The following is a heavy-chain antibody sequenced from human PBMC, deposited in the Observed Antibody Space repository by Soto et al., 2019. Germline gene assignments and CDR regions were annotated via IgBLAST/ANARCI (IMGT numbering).Heavy chain of an antibody. CDR1: GYSFTNYY. CDR2: INPGDSDT. V-gene: IGHV5-51*01. Sequence: GESLKLSCKGSGYSFTNYYIAWVRQLPGKGLEWMGIINPGDSDTRYNPSFQGQVTMSADKSISTAYLQWGSLQASDTAMYYCAISYPPGSGYSYYGMDVWGQGTTVTVSS. J-gene: IGHJ6*02. D-gene: IGHD7-27*01. CDR3: AISYPPGSGYSYYGMDV.